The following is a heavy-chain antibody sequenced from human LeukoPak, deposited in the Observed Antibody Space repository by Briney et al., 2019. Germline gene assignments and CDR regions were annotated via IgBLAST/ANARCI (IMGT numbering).Heavy chain of an antibody. CDR2: YYSGST. J-gene: IGHJ5*02. Sequence: PSETLSLTCTASGGSISSSSYYWGWIRQPPGKGLEWIVYYSGSTYYNPSLKSRVTISVDTSKNQFSLKLSSVTAADTAVYYCARHLMYGHCSGGSCHSGFDPWGQGTLVTVSS. V-gene: IGHV4-39*01. CDR3: ARHLMYGHCSGGSCHSGFDP. CDR1: GGSISSSSYY. D-gene: IGHD2-15*01.